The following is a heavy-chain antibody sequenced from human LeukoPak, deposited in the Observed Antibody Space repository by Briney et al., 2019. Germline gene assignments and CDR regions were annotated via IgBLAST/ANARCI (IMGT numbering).Heavy chain of an antibody. V-gene: IGHV3-23*01. CDR3: AKGSSGYFFDL. CDR2: ISNDGGGT. D-gene: IGHD3-22*01. CDR1: GFIFNNYG. J-gene: IGHJ4*02. Sequence: GGSLRLSCAASGFIFNNYGLVWVRQAPGKGLEWVSAISNDGGGTTYADFVKGRFSVSRDNSKNTLFLQMNSLRAEDTALYYCAKGSSGYFFDLWGQGTLVTVFS.